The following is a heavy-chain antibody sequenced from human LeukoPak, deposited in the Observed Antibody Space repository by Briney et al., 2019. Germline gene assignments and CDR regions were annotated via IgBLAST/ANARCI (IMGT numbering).Heavy chain of an antibody. CDR3: ARVGDWFDP. CDR1: GGSISSGGYS. J-gene: IGHJ5*02. CDR2: IYHSGST. V-gene: IGHV4-30-2*01. Sequence: SETLSLTCAVSGGSISSGGYSWSWIRQPPGKGLEWIGYIYHSGSTYYNPSLKSRVTISVDRSKNQFSLKLSSMTAADTAVYYCARVGDWFDPWGQGTLVTVSS.